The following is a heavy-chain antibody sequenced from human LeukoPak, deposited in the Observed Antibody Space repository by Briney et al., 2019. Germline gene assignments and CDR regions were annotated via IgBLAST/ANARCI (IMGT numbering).Heavy chain of an antibody. J-gene: IGHJ4*02. CDR1: GYIFTSYW. CDR3: ASEYCSGGNCYFDY. CDR2: IFPGDSDT. V-gene: IGHV5-51*01. Sequence: GESLKISCKGSGYIFTSYWIVWVRQMPGKGLEWMGIIFPGDSDTRYSPSFQGQVTISADKSISTAYLQWSSLKASDTAIYYCASEYCSGGNCYFDYWGQGTLVTVSS. D-gene: IGHD2-15*01.